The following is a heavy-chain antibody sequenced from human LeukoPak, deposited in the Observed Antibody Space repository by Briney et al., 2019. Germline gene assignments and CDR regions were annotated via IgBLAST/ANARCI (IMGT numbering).Heavy chain of an antibody. Sequence: GGSLRLSCAASGFTFSSYEMNWVRQAPGKGLEWVSYISSSGSTIYYADSVKGRFTISRDNPKNTLYLQMNSLRAEDTAVYYCARDHGGYYDILTGYWDYYYMDVWGKGTTVTVSS. CDR2: ISSSGSTI. V-gene: IGHV3-48*03. D-gene: IGHD3-9*01. CDR3: ARDHGGYYDILTGYWDYYYMDV. CDR1: GFTFSSYE. J-gene: IGHJ6*03.